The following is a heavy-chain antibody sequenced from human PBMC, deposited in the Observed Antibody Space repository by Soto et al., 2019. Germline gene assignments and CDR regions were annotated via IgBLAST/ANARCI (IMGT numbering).Heavy chain of an antibody. V-gene: IGHV3-53*01. J-gene: IGHJ6*02. D-gene: IGHD3-10*01. CDR2: IYSGGST. Sequence: PGGSLRLSCAASGFTVSSNYMSWVRQAPGKGLEWVSVIYSGGSTYYADSVKGRFTISRDNSKNTLYLQMNSLRAEDTAVYYCARAGVYGSGSYYYYGMDVWGQGTTVTVSS. CDR1: GFTVSSNY. CDR3: ARAGVYGSGSYYYYGMDV.